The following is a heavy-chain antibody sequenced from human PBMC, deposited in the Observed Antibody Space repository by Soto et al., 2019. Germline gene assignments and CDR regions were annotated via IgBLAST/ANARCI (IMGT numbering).Heavy chain of an antibody. Sequence: EVQLLESGGALVQPGGSLRLSCAASGFTFSSYAMSWVRQAPGKGLEWVSVISGTGGTTYSADSVKGRFTVSRDNSKNTLYLKMNSLRAEETAVYFCAKDYGDYVDYFYYYMDVWGKGTPVTVSS. V-gene: IGHV3-23*01. CDR2: ISGTGGTT. CDR3: AKDYGDYVDYFYYYMDV. J-gene: IGHJ6*03. CDR1: GFTFSSYA. D-gene: IGHD4-17*01.